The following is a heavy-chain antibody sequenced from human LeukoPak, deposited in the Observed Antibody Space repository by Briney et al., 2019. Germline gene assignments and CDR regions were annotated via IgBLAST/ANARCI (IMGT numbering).Heavy chain of an antibody. Sequence: SETLSLTCAVYGGSFSGYYWSWIRQPPGKGLEWIGEINHSGSTNYNPSLKSRVTISVDTSKNQFSLTLSSVTTADAAVYYCARGQKYRNGYTVTELGSGYFAYWGQGTLVTVSS. CDR2: INHSGST. V-gene: IGHV4-34*01. CDR1: GGSFSGYY. J-gene: IGHJ4*02. CDR3: ARGQKYRNGYTVTELGSGYFAY. D-gene: IGHD5-18*01.